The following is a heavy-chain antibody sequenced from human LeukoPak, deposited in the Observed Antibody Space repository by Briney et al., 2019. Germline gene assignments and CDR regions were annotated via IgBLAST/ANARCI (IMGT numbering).Heavy chain of an antibody. CDR2: IWYDGSNK. CDR1: GFTFSSYG. V-gene: IGHV3-33*01. J-gene: IGHJ4*02. CDR3: ARAPTSYYYFDY. Sequence: GGSLRLSCAASGFTFSSYGMHWVRQAPGKGLEWVAVIWYDGSNKYYADSVKGRFTISRDDSKNTLYLQMNSLRAEDTAVYYCARAPTSYYYFDYWGQGTLVTVSS. D-gene: IGHD1-26*01.